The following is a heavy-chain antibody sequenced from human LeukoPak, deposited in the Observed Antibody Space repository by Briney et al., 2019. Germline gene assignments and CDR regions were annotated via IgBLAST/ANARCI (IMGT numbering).Heavy chain of an antibody. CDR3: ARDPSLGSSWDYYNYYMDL. V-gene: IGHV3-21*01. Sequence: PGGSLRLSCAASGFTFSSYWMSWVRQAPGKGLEWVSSISSSSTYIYYADSVKGRFTISRDNAKNSLYLQMNSLRAEDTAVYYCARDPSLGSSWDYYNYYMDLWGKGTTVTVSS. D-gene: IGHD6-13*01. CDR2: ISSSSTYI. CDR1: GFTFSSYW. J-gene: IGHJ6*03.